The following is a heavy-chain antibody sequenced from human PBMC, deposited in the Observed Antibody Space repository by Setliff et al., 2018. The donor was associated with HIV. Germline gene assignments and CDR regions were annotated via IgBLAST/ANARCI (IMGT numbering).Heavy chain of an antibody. CDR2: IYSGFNI. J-gene: IGHJ4*02. CDR3: ARVRARYSSSWSFDY. CDR1: GFTFSGSA. D-gene: IGHD6-13*01. V-gene: IGHV3-21*01. Sequence: PGGSLRLSCAGSGFTFSGSALNWVRQAPGKGLEWVSIIYSGFNIYYADSVKGRFFVSRDDAKNSLFLQMNSLRTEDTAVYFCARVRARYSSSWSFDYWGQGTPVTVSS.